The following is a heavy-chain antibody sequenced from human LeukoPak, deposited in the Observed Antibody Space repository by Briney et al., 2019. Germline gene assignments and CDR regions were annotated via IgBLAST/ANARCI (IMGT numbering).Heavy chain of an antibody. CDR2: TYYSGSS. CDR3: ARRLRQNLFDP. J-gene: IGHJ5*02. Sequence: SETLSLTCTVSGVSISSDYWSWIRLPPGKGLEWIGYTYYSGSSNYNPSLKSRVTMSVDTSKNQFSLKLTSVTAADTAVYYCARRLRQNLFDPWGQGTLVTVSS. D-gene: IGHD4-17*01. CDR1: GVSISSDY. V-gene: IGHV4-59*08.